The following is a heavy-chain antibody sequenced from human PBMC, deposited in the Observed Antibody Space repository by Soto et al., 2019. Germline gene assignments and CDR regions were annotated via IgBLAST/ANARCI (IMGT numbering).Heavy chain of an antibody. J-gene: IGHJ6*03. V-gene: IGHV6-1*01. CDR1: GDSVSSNRAA. CDR3: AGTTSHQWYYMDV. D-gene: IGHD1-7*01. Sequence: PSQTLSLTCGISGDSVSSNRAAWNWIRLSPSRGLEWLARTYYRSRWYNDYAVSVRSRITVNPDTSKNQFSLQLTSVTPEDTAVYYCAGTTSHQWYYMDVWGKGTTVTVSS. CDR2: TYYRSRWYN.